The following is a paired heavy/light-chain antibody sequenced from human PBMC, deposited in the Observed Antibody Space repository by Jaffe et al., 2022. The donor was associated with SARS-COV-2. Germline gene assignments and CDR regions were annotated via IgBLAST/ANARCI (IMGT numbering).Light chain of an antibody. Sequence: DIQLTQSPSFLSASVGDRVTITCRASQGITSYLAWYQQTPGKAPKLLIYAASTLQSGVPSRFSGSGSGTEFTLTISSLQPEDFATYYCQQVHSYPPTFGGGAKVEIK. CDR1: QGITSY. J-gene: IGKJ4*01. CDR3: QQVHSYPPT. V-gene: IGKV1-9*01. CDR2: AAS.
Heavy chain of an antibody. V-gene: IGHV4-4*02. Sequence: QVQLQESGPGLVKPSGTLSLTCAVSGGSISSGYWWNWVRQPPGRGLEWIGEIYHSGSTNYNPSLKSRVTISVDKSKNQFSLKLTSVTAADTAVYYCARDLWDYGDYSRHYYYAMDVWGQGTTVTVSS. J-gene: IGHJ6*02. CDR3: ARDLWDYGDYSRHYYYAMDV. D-gene: IGHD4-17*01. CDR2: IYHSGST. CDR1: GGSISSGYW.